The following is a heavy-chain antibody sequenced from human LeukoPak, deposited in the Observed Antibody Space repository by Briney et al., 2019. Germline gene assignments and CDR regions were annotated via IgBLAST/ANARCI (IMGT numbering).Heavy chain of an antibody. D-gene: IGHD1-26*01. V-gene: IGHV3-66*01. Sequence: AGGSLRLSCAASGFTVSSNYMSWVRQAPGKGLEWVSVIYSGGSTYYADSVKGRFTISRDNSKNTLYLQMNSLRAEDTAVYYCARDRVGANTWSNYWGQGTLVTVSS. CDR3: ARDRVGANTWSNY. J-gene: IGHJ4*02. CDR1: GFTVSSNY. CDR2: IYSGGST.